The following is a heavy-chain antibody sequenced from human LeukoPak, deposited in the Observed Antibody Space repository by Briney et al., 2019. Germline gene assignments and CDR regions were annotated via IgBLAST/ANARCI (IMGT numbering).Heavy chain of an antibody. Sequence: PGGSLRLSCAASGFTFSSYWMHWVRQAPGKGLVWVTRINSDGTSSSYADSVKGRFTISRDNVKKTLYLQMNSLSAEDTAVYYCAREYGSGSYDYWGQGTLVTVSS. J-gene: IGHJ4*02. CDR1: GFTFSSYW. CDR3: AREYGSGSYDY. V-gene: IGHV3-74*01. CDR2: INSDGTSS. D-gene: IGHD3-10*01.